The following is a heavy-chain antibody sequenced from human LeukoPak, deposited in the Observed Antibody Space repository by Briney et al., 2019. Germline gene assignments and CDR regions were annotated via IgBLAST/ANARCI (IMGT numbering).Heavy chain of an antibody. CDR3: ASAYCSSTSCYGLLYY. CDR2: IIPIFGTA. J-gene: IGHJ4*02. CDR1: GGTFSSYA. D-gene: IGHD2-2*01. Sequence: SVKVSCKASGGTFSSYAISWVRQAPGQGLEWMGGIIPIFGTANYAQKLQGRVTMTTDTSTSTAYMELRSLRSDDTAVYYCASAYCSSTSCYGLLYYWGQGTLVTVSS. V-gene: IGHV1-69*05.